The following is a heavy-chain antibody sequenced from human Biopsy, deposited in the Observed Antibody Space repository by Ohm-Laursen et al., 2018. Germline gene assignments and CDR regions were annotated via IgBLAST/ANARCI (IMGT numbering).Heavy chain of an antibody. CDR3: ARADPPLFYYGSGSSNWFDP. J-gene: IGHJ5*02. D-gene: IGHD3-10*01. CDR1: GYTFTSFY. V-gene: IGHV1-8*01. CDR2: MNPDSGNT. Sequence: ASVKVSCKASGYTFTSFYMHWVRQATGQGLEWMGWMNPDSGNTGYAQNFQGRVTMTRNTSISTAYMGLSSLRSEDTAVYFCARADPPLFYYGSGSSNWFDPWGQGTLVTVSS.